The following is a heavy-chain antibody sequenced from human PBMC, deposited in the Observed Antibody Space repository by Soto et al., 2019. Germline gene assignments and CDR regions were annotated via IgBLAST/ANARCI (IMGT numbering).Heavy chain of an antibody. Sequence: GGSLRLSCTTSGFSFSTYGMHWVRQAPGKGLEWVATIWGHGSTKYYKDSIKGRFAVSRDTSKNTLYLQMNSLRAEDTATYYCARDCGYGSNYVFDFWGLGTLVTVSS. CDR3: ARDCGYGSNYVFDF. J-gene: IGHJ4*02. D-gene: IGHD4-4*01. CDR1: GFSFSTYG. CDR2: IWGHGSTK. V-gene: IGHV3-33*01.